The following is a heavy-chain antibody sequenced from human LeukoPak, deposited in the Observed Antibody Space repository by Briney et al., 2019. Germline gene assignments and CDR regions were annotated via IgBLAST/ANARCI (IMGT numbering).Heavy chain of an antibody. D-gene: IGHD2-15*01. Sequence: ASVKVSCKASAYTFTAYYIHWVRQAPGQGLEWMGWINPNSGGTNYAQKFQGRVTMTRDTSISTAYMELSRLRSDDAAVYYCARGPYCSGGTCYSSLDYWGQGTVVIVSS. CDR1: AYTFTAYY. V-gene: IGHV1-2*02. J-gene: IGHJ4*02. CDR3: ARGPYCSGGTCYSSLDY. CDR2: INPNSGGT.